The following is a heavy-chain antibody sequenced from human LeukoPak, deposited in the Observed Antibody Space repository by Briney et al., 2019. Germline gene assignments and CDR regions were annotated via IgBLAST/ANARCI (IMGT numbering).Heavy chain of an antibody. D-gene: IGHD1-26*01. CDR1: GGSISSYY. V-gene: IGHV4-59*01. CDR2: IYYSGST. CDR3: ARDGRGASYYYGMDV. J-gene: IGHJ6*02. Sequence: PSETLSLTCTVSGGSISSYYWSWIRQPPGKGLEWIGYIYYSGSTNYNPSLKSRVTISVDTSKNQFSLKLSSVTAADTAVYYCARDGRGASYYYGMDVWGQGTTVTVSS.